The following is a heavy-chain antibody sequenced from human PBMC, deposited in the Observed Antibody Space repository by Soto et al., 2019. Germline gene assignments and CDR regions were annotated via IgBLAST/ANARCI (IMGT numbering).Heavy chain of an antibody. J-gene: IGHJ3*01. CDR1: GFTFSYYW. V-gene: IGHV3-74*01. CDR3: ARGDRGAFDL. D-gene: IGHD1-26*01. CDR2: IHSDGSRT. Sequence: EVQLLESGGGLVQPGESLRLSCAASGFTFSYYWMHWVRQAPGMGLVWVSRIHSDGSRTTYADSVKGRFTISRDNARNTLYLQMNSLRAEYTAVYYCARGDRGAFDLWGQGTVLTVSS.